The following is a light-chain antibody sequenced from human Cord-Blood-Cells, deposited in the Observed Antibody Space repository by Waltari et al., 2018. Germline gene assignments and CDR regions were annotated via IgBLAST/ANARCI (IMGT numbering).Light chain of an antibody. CDR3: FSYGGNSTNWV. J-gene: IGLJ3*02. CDR1: GSDVGSYNL. CDR2: EVT. V-gene: IGLV2-23*02. Sequence: QSALTQPASVSGSPGQSITISSTGTGSDVGSYNLFSRHQQHPGKAHKPMIYEVTKRPLGVSNRFLCSKAGNTAFLTISGLQAEDEAGYFFFSYGGNSTNWVFGGGTKLTVL.